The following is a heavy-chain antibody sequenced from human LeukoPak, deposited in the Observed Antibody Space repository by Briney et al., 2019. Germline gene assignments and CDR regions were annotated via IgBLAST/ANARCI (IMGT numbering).Heavy chain of an antibody. CDR2: ISGSGGST. D-gene: IGHD5-18*01. V-gene: IGHV3-23*01. Sequence: SGGSLRLSCAASGFTFSSYAMSWVRQAPGKGLEWVSAISGSGGSTYYADSVKGRFTISRDNSKNTLYLQMNSLRAEDTAVYYCARDTTDTAMAMGVGYNWFDPWGQGTLVTVSS. CDR1: GFTFSSYA. CDR3: ARDTTDTAMAMGVGYNWFDP. J-gene: IGHJ5*02.